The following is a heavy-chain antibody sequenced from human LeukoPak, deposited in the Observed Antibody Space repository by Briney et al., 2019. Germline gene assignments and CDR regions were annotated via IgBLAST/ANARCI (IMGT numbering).Heavy chain of an antibody. J-gene: IGHJ6*02. CDR3: ARDREDIVVVPAAMRRDYYYYGMDV. V-gene: IGHV1-46*01. D-gene: IGHD2-2*01. CDR1: GYTFTSYY. Sequence: ASVKVSCKASGYTFTSYYMHWVRQAPGQGLEWMGIINPSGGSTSYAQKFQGRVTMTRDTSTSTVYKELSSLRSEDTAVYYCARDREDIVVVPAAMRRDYYYYGMDVWGQGTTVTVSS. CDR2: INPSGGST.